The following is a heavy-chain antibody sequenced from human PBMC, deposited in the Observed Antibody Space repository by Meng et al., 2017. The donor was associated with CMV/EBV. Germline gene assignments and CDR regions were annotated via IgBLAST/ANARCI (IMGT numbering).Heavy chain of an antibody. CDR3: ARDSSGYDFWSGYYTGLFDY. CDR1: GFTFSSYA. Sequence: GESLKISCAASGFTFSSYAMHWVRQAPGKGLEWVAVISYDGSNKYYADSVKGRFTISRDNSKNTLYLQMNSLRAEDTAVYYCARDSSGYDFWSGYYTGLFDYWGQGMLVTVSS. V-gene: IGHV3-30-3*01. J-gene: IGHJ4*02. D-gene: IGHD3-3*01. CDR2: ISYDGSNK.